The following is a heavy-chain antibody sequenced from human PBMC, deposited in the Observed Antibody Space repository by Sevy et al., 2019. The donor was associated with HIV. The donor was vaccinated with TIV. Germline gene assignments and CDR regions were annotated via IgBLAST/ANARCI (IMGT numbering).Heavy chain of an antibody. Sequence: GGSLRLSCAVSGTNFGAFAMHWVRQAPGKGLEWVAGLSLQGTNKYYADSLKGRFNISRENSKDILYLHMKSLGPEDTAIYYCAKDVVGGTYYIENYYYGMDVWGLGTTVTVSS. CDR2: LSLQGTNK. D-gene: IGHD3-10*01. V-gene: IGHV3-30*18. CDR1: GTNFGAFA. CDR3: AKDVVGGTYYIENYYYGMDV. J-gene: IGHJ6*02.